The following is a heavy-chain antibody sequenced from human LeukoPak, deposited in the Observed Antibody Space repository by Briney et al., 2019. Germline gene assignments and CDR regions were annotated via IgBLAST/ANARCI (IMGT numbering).Heavy chain of an antibody. J-gene: IGHJ6*03. V-gene: IGHV4-39*07. CDR1: GGSISSSSYY. CDR2: IYYSGST. CDR3: ARDLRDYGGYGYYYYYMDV. D-gene: IGHD4-17*01. Sequence: SETLSLTCTVSGGSISSSSYYWGWLRQPPGKGLEWIGSIYYSGSTYYNPSLKSRVTISVDTSKNQFSLKLSSVTAADTAVYYCARDLRDYGGYGYYYYYMDVWGKGTTVTVSS.